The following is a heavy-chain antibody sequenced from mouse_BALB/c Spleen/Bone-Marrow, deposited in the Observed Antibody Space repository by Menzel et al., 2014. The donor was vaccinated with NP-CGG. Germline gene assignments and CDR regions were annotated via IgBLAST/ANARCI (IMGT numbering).Heavy chain of an antibody. CDR3: ARNKDDAMDY. Sequence: QVQLQQSGPGLVQPSQSLSITCTVSGFSLTSYGVHWVRQPPGKGLEWLGVIWSGGSTDYNAAFISRLSISKDNSKSQVFFKMNSLQADDTAIYYCARNKDDAMDYLGQGTSVTVSS. D-gene: IGHD2-12*01. CDR1: GFSLTSYG. V-gene: IGHV2-4*02. J-gene: IGHJ4*01. CDR2: IWSGGST.